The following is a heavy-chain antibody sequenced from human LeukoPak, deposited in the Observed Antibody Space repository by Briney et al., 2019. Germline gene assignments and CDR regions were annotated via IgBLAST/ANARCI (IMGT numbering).Heavy chain of an antibody. Sequence: PSQTLSLTCTVSGGSISSGSYYWSWIRQPAGKGLEWIGRIYTSGSTNYNPSLKSRVTISVDTSKNQFSLKLSSVTAADTAVYYCASSDRYGGTSFSFDYWGQGTLVTVSS. CDR2: IYTSGST. V-gene: IGHV4-61*02. CDR3: ASSDRYGGTSFSFDY. D-gene: IGHD4-23*01. CDR1: GGSISSGSYY. J-gene: IGHJ4*02.